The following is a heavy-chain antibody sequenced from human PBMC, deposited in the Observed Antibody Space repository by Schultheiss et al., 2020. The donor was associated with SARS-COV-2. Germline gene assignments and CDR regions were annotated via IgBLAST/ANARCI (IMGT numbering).Heavy chain of an antibody. Sequence: ASVKVSCKASGYTFTSYGISWVRQAPGQGLEWMGWINTNTGNPMYAQGFTGRFVFSLDTSVSTAYLQISSLKAEDTAVYYCARVALFYAFDIWGQGTMVTFSS. V-gene: IGHV7-4-1*02. D-gene: IGHD3-3*01. CDR2: INTNTGNP. CDR1: GYTFTSYG. CDR3: ARVALFYAFDI. J-gene: IGHJ3*02.